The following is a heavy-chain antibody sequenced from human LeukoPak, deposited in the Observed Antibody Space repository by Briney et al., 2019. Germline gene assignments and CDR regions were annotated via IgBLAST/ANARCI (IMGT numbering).Heavy chain of an antibody. Sequence: GGSLRLSCAASGFTFSNYTMNWVRQAPGKGLEWVSSIDSSSYIYYADSVKGRFTISRDNAKNSLYLQMNSLRAEDTAVYYCAREDIAVLDYWGQGTLVTVSS. J-gene: IGHJ4*02. CDR3: AREDIAVLDY. V-gene: IGHV3-21*01. CDR1: GFTFSNYT. CDR2: IDSSSYI. D-gene: IGHD6-19*01.